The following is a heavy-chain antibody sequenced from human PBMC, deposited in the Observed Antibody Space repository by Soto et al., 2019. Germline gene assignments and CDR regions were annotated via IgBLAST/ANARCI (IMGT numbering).Heavy chain of an antibody. V-gene: IGHV3-11*06. CDR3: ATLTAVAATLGHY. J-gene: IGHJ4*02. Sequence: PGGSLRLSCAASGLTFSDYYMTWIRQTPGKGLEWLSYISSSSSHTNYADPVKGRFTISRDNAKNSLYLQMNSLRAEDTAVYYCATLTAVAATLGHYWGQGTLVTVSS. CDR1: GLTFSDYY. CDR2: ISSSSSHT. D-gene: IGHD2-15*01.